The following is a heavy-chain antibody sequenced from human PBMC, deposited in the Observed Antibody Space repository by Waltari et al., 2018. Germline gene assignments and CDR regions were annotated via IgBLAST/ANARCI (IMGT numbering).Heavy chain of an antibody. CDR3: AKAGLVTANYYYYMDV. V-gene: IGHV3-30*02. D-gene: IGHD2-21*02. CDR2: IRYDGSNK. J-gene: IGHJ6*03. CDR1: GFTFSSYG. Sequence: QVQLVESGGGVVQPGGSLRLSCAASGFTFSSYGMHWVRQAPGKGLEWVAFIRYDGSNKYNADSVNGRFTISRDNSKNTLYLQMNSRRAEDTAVYYCAKAGLVTANYYYYMDVWGKGTTVTISS.